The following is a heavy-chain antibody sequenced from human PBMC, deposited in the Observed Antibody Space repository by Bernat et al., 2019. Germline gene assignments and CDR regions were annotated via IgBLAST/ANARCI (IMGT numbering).Heavy chain of an antibody. Sequence: VQLVESGGGVVQPGRSLRLSCAASGFTFSSYSMNWVRQAPGKGLEWVSYISSSSSTIYYADSVKGRFTISRDNAKNSLYLQMNSLRAEDTAVYYCAREELWSPAGTDYWGQGTLVTVSS. V-gene: IGHV3-48*01. CDR2: ISSSSSTI. CDR3: AREELWSPAGTDY. D-gene: IGHD5-18*01. J-gene: IGHJ4*02. CDR1: GFTFSSYS.